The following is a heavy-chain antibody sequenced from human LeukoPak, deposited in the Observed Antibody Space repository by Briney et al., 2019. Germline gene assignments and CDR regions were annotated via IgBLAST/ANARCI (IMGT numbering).Heavy chain of an antibody. V-gene: IGHV4-61*02. CDR1: GDSISSGDYY. CDR3: ARGPYSYDSSGAFDI. Sequence: PSQTLSLTCTVSGDSISSGDYYWGWIRQPAGKGQEWIGRISSSGSTNYNPSLKSRVTISVDTSKNQFSLKLSSVTAADTAVYFCARGPYSYDSSGAFDIWGQGTMVTVSS. CDR2: ISSSGST. J-gene: IGHJ3*02. D-gene: IGHD3-22*01.